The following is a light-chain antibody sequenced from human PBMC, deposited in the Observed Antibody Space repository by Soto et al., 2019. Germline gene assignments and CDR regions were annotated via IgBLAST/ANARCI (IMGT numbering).Light chain of an antibody. CDR3: QQRSNWPIT. Sequence: EIVLTQSPATLSLSPGERATLSCRASQSVSSYLAWYQQKPGQAPRLLIYDASNSATGIPARFSGSGSGTDFNLTISSLEPEDFAVYYCQQRSNWPITFGPGTKVDIK. CDR1: QSVSSY. J-gene: IGKJ3*01. V-gene: IGKV3-11*01. CDR2: DAS.